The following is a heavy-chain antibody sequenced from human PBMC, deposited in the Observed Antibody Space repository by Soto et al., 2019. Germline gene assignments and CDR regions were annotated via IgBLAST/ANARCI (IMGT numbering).Heavy chain of an antibody. Sequence: QVQLQESGPGLVKPSETLSLTCTVSGGSVSSENYYWSWVRQPPGKGLEWIGYIYYLGGTKYNPSLRRRVTMSLDTSKNPFSLKLNSVTVADTAVYYCSNPVGDSNNVWGQGTTVTVSS. CDR1: GGSVSSENYY. V-gene: IGHV4-61*01. D-gene: IGHD3-16*01. CDR2: IYYLGGT. J-gene: IGHJ6*02. CDR3: SNPVGDSNNV.